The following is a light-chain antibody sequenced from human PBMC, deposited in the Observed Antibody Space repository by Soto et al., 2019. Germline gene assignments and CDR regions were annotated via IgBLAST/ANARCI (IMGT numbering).Light chain of an antibody. J-gene: IGLJ1*01. CDR3: SSYTISSTYV. CDR2: EVS. CDR1: SSDVGGYSY. V-gene: IGLV2-14*01. Sequence: LSQPASVSGSPGQSITISCTGTSSDVGGYSYVSWYQHHPGKAPKLIIYEVSDRPSGVSNRFSGSKSGNTASLTISGLQAEDAADYYCSSYTISSTYVFGTGTKVTVL.